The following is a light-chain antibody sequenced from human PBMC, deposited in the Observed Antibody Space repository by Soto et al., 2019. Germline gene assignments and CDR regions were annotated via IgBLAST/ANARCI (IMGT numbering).Light chain of an antibody. CDR1: QSVSSN. CDR2: GAS. CDR3: QQYNNWPLT. J-gene: IGKJ1*01. Sequence: IVMTHSPATLSVSPRESATRSGRASQSVSSNLAWYQQKPGQAPRLLIYGASTRATGIPARFSGSGSGTEFTLTISSLQSEDFAVYYCQQYNNWPLTFGQGTKVDIK. V-gene: IGKV3-15*01.